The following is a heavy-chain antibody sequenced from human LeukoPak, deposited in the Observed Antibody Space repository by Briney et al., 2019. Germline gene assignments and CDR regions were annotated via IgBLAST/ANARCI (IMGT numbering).Heavy chain of an antibody. CDR2: IYYSGST. V-gene: IGHV4-31*03. CDR1: GGSISSGGYY. CDR3: ASHGSAYDNPDY. J-gene: IGHJ4*02. Sequence: SETLSLTCTVSGGSISSGGYYWSWIRQHPGKGLEWIGYIYYSGSTYYNPSLKSRVTISVDTSKNQFSLRLSSVTAADTAVYYCASHGSAYDNPDYWGQGTLVTVSS. D-gene: IGHD5-12*01.